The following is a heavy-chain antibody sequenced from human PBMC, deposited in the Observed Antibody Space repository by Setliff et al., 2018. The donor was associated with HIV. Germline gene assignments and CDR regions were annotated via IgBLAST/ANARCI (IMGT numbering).Heavy chain of an antibody. CDR1: GDTFTSYD. D-gene: IGHD3-3*01. CDR2: INTNTGNP. J-gene: IGHJ4*02. CDR3: ARDLKRPNSNFWGGYPIPFDS. V-gene: IGHV7-4-1*02. Sequence: ASVKVSCKTSGDTFTSYDINWVRQAPGQGLELMGWINTNTGNPTYAQGFTGQFVFSLDTSVSTAYLQISSLKAEDTAVYFCARDLKRPNSNFWGGYPIPFDSWGQGTLVTVSS.